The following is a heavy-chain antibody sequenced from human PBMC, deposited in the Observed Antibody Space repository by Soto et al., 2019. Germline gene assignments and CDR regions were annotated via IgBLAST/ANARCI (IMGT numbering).Heavy chain of an antibody. D-gene: IGHD7-27*01. J-gene: IGHJ3*01. Sequence: VQLLESGGDLVQPGGSLRLSCVASGFILNNYAMSWVRQAPGNGLEWVSNIGGTDGDSDGVPWYEASVKGRFTISRDSSANTLSLHMDNLRAEDAAIYYCVKRGRNWGAFDFWGEGTTVVVAA. CDR1: GFILNNYA. V-gene: IGHV3-23*01. CDR2: IGGTDGDSDGVP. CDR3: VKRGRNWGAFDF.